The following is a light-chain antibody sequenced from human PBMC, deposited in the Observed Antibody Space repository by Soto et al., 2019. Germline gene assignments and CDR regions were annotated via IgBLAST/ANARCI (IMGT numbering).Light chain of an antibody. CDR2: EGI. V-gene: IGLV2-23*01. Sequence: QSVLTQPASVSGSPGQSITISCTGTRXDIGTYNLVSWYQHYPGKAPKLMISEGIKRPSGVSNRFSGSKSGNTAFLTISGLQAEAEADYYCCSYAGSGSDNYVFGSGTKVTVL. CDR3: CSYAGSGSDNYV. CDR1: RXDIGTYNL. J-gene: IGLJ1*01.